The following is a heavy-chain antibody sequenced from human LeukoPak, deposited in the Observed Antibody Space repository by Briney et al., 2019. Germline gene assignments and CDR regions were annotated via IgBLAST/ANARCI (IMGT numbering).Heavy chain of an antibody. CDR3: ARVNYDILTGYYIPHAFDI. CDR2: ITAYNGNT. CDR1: GYSFITYG. D-gene: IGHD3-9*01. J-gene: IGHJ3*02. Sequence: ASVKVSCKASGYSFITYGISWVRQAPGQGLEWMGWITAYNGNTKSVQKLQDRVTMTTDTSTSTAYMELRSLRSDDTAVYYCARVNYDILTGYYIPHAFDIWGQGTMVTVSS. V-gene: IGHV1-18*01.